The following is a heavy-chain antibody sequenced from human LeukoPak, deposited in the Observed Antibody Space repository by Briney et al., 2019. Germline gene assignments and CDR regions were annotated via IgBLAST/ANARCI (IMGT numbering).Heavy chain of an antibody. CDR3: ARIPAAVVSGGGYRVD. J-gene: IGHJ4*02. CDR2: IYTSGST. V-gene: IGHV4-61*02. D-gene: IGHD5-24*01. CDR1: GDSISSGSYF. Sequence: SQTLSLTCTVSGDSISSGSYFWSWVRQPAGKGLEWIGRIYTSGSTKYNPSLKSRVTISVDTSKNQFSLKLSSVTAADTAVYYCARIPAAVVSGGGYRVDWGQGTLVTVSS.